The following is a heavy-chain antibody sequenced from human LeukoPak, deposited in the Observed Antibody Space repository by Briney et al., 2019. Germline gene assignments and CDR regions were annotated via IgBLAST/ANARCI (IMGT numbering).Heavy chain of an antibody. Sequence: GGSLRLSCTASGFTFSSSWMRWVRQAPGKGLEWVANIKEHGSEKHYADSVKGRFTISRDNAKNSLYLQMNSLRAEDTAVYSCARARYTYNDYWGQGTLVTVSS. J-gene: IGHJ4*02. CDR1: GFTFSSSW. CDR3: ARARYTYNDY. D-gene: IGHD1-14*01. V-gene: IGHV3-7*05. CDR2: IKEHGSEK.